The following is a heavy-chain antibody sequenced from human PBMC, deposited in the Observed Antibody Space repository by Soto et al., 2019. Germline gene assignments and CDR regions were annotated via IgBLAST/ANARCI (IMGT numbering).Heavy chain of an antibody. J-gene: IGHJ4*02. CDR2: IYWDDDK. D-gene: IGHD3-16*01. CDR1: GFSLSTTAVG. CDR3: AQQDTAFGTGGEFDY. Sequence: QITLKESGPTLVKPTQTLTLTCTFSGFSLSTTAVGVGWIRQPPGKALEWLAFIYWDDDKRYSPSLKGRLTVPKDNTKNPVVLKKTAMDPWDTAPYYCAQQDTAFGTGGEFDYWGQGTLVTVSS. V-gene: IGHV2-5*02.